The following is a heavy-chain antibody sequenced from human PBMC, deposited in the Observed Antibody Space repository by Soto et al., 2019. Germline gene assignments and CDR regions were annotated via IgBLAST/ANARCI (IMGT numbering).Heavy chain of an antibody. J-gene: IGHJ4*02. D-gene: IGHD3-9*01. V-gene: IGHV1-2*02. CDR3: ARDESRADYFD. CDR2: INPNSGGA. Sequence: QVQLVQSGAEVKKPGASVKVSCKASGYTFTDFLIHWVRQAPGQGLEWMGWINPNSGGANYAQQFHDRVTLTRDTSITTAYMELSRLRSDDTAVYYCARDESRADYFDWGQGTLVTVSS. CDR1: GYTFTDFL.